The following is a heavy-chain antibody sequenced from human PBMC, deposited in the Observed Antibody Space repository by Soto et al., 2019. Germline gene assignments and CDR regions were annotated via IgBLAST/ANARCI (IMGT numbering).Heavy chain of an antibody. CDR3: AREGGLGYCSSTSCHDYWYFAL. V-gene: IGHV1-8*01. Sequence: QVQLVQSGAEVKKPGASVKVSCKASGYTFTSYDINWVRQATGQGLEWMGWMNPNSGNTGYAQKFQGRVTMTRNTSISTAYMELSSLRSEDTAVYYCAREGGLGYCSSTSCHDYWYFALWGRGTLVTVSS. J-gene: IGHJ2*01. CDR1: GYTFTSYD. CDR2: MNPNSGNT. D-gene: IGHD2-2*01.